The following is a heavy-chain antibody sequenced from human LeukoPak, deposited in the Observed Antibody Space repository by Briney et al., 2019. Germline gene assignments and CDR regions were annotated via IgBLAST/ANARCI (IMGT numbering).Heavy chain of an antibody. D-gene: IGHD1-26*01. CDR1: GYSFTSYW. J-gene: IGHJ4*02. CDR2: IYPGHSDT. CDR3: ARQSPQYSGSYWSFDY. V-gene: IGHV5-51*01. Sequence: GESLKISCKGSGYSFTSYWISWVRQMPGKGLEWMGIIYPGHSDTRYSPSVQGQVTISADKSIRTAYLQWSSLKASDTAMYYCARQSPQYSGSYWSFDYWGQGTLVTVSS.